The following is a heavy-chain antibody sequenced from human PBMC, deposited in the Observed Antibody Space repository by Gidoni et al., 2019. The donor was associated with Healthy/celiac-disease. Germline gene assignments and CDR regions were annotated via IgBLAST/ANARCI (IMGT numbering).Heavy chain of an antibody. Sequence: EVQLVESGGGLVKPGGSLSLSCAASGFTFSSFSMNWVRQAPGKGLEWVSSISSSSSYIYYADSVKGRFTISRDNAKNSLYLQMNSLRAEDTAVYYCARDGGFGETHSPLYYYYGMDVWGQGTTVTVSS. V-gene: IGHV3-21*01. CDR2: ISSSSSYI. J-gene: IGHJ6*02. CDR1: GFTFSSFS. CDR3: ARDGGFGETHSPLYYYYGMDV. D-gene: IGHD3-10*01.